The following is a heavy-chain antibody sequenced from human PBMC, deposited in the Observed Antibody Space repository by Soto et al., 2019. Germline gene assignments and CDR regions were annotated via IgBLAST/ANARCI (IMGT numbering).Heavy chain of an antibody. Sequence: SVKVSCKASGGTFSSYTISWVRQAPGQGLEWMGRIIPILGIANYAQKFQGRVTITADKSTSTAYMELSSLRSEDTAVYYFARIYCSGGSCYRGYFDYWGQGTLVTVSS. CDR3: ARIYCSGGSCYRGYFDY. CDR1: GGTFSSYT. J-gene: IGHJ4*02. CDR2: IIPILGIA. D-gene: IGHD2-15*01. V-gene: IGHV1-69*02.